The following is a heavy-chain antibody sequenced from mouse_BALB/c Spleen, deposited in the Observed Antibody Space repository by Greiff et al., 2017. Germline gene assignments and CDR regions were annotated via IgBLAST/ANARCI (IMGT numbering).Heavy chain of an antibody. CDR2: IYPGSGST. CDR3: ARVDGDDGYPAWFAY. Sequence: QVQLQQPGAELVKPGTSVKLSCKASGYNFTSYWINWVKLRPGQGLEWIGDIYPGSGSTNYNEKFKSKATLTVDTSSSTAYMQLSSLASEDSALYYCARVDGDDGYPAWFAYWGQGTLVTVSA. J-gene: IGHJ3*01. D-gene: IGHD2-3*01. CDR1: GYNFTSYW. V-gene: IGHV1-55*01.